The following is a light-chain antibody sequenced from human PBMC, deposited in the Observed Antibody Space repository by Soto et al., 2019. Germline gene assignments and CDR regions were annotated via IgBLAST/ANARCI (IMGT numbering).Light chain of an antibody. CDR1: QSVSSN. CDR3: QKYNNWPRT. V-gene: IGKV3-15*01. J-gene: IGKJ1*01. CDR2: GAS. Sequence: ELVLTQSPATLSVSPGERATLSCRASQSVSSNLAWYQQKTGQAPRLLIYGASTRATGIPDRFSGSGSGTELTLTISRLQSEDFAVYYCQKYNNWPRTFGQGTKVDIK.